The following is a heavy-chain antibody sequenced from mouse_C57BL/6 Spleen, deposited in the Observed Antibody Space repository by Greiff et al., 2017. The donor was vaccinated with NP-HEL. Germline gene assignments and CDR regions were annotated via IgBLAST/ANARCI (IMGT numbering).Heavy chain of an antibody. V-gene: IGHV1-76*01. CDR1: GYTFTDYY. D-gene: IGHD1-3*01. Sequence: QVQLQQSGAELVRPGASVKLSCKASGYTFTDYYINWVKQRPGQGLEWIARIYPGSGNTYYNEKFKGKATLTAEKSSSTAYMQLSSLTSEDSAVYFCARSPGVKEGYFDVWGTGTTVTVSS. CDR3: ARSPGVKEGYFDV. CDR2: IYPGSGNT. J-gene: IGHJ1*03.